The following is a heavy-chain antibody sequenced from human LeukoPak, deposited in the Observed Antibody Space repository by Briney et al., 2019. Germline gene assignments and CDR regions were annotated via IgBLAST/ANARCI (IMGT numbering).Heavy chain of an antibody. D-gene: IGHD1-26*01. CDR1: GYNFANYW. Sequence: GESLKISCKGSGYNFANYWIAWVRQMPGKGLEWMGIIYPGDSDTRYSPSFQGQVTISADKSISTAYLQWSSLKASDTAMYYCVRHSGSYSEFDYWGQGTLVTVSS. J-gene: IGHJ4*02. CDR3: VRHSGSYSEFDY. CDR2: IYPGDSDT. V-gene: IGHV5-51*01.